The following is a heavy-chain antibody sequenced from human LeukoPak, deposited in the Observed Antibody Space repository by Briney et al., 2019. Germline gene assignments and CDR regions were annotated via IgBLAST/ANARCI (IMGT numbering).Heavy chain of an antibody. D-gene: IGHD3-10*01. CDR3: ARDGIEYGSGNFYSIGIDV. J-gene: IGHJ6*02. CDR2: IYSSGST. V-gene: IGHV4-4*07. Sequence: PSETLSLTCTVSSGSISSYYWSWIRQPAGKGLEWIGRIYSSGSTNYNPSLKSRVTMSVDTSKNQFSLKLSSVTAADTAVYYCARDGIEYGSGNFYSIGIDVWGQGTTVTVSS. CDR1: SGSISSYY.